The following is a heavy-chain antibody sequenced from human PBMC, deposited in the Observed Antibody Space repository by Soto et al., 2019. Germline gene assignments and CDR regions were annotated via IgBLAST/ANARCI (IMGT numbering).Heavy chain of an antibody. J-gene: IGHJ6*02. CDR1: GDSVSSNSAA. V-gene: IGHV6-1*01. CDR3: ARGPDSSGWSMGYYYYGMDV. CDR2: TYYRSKWYN. D-gene: IGHD6-19*01. Sequence: SPTLSLTCAISGDSVSSNSAAWNWIRQSPSRGLEWLGRTYYRSKWYNDYAVSVKSRITINPDTSKNQFSLQLNSVTPEDTAVYYCARGPDSSGWSMGYYYYGMDVWGQGTTVTVSS.